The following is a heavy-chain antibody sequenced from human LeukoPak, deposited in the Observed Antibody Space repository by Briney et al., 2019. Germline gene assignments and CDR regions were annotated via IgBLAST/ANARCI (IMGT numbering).Heavy chain of an antibody. V-gene: IGHV3-30-3*01. D-gene: IGHD6-19*01. CDR2: ISYDGSNK. CDR3: AREETEWLRAFDY. Sequence: GGSLRLSCAASGFTFSSYAMHCVRQAPGKGLEWVAVISYDGSNKYYADSVKGRFTISRDNSKNTLYLQMNSLRAEDTAVYYCAREETEWLRAFDYWGQGTLVTVSS. J-gene: IGHJ4*02. CDR1: GFTFSSYA.